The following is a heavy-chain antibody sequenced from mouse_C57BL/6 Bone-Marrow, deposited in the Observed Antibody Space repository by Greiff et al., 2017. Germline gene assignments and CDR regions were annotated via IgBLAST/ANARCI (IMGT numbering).Heavy chain of an antibody. Sequence: VQLQQSGAELVRPGTSVKVSCKASGYAFTNYLIEWVKQRPGQGLEWIGVINPGSGGTNYNEKFKGKATLTADKSSSTAYMQLSSLTSEDSAVYVCARRGDGIRYWGQGTTHTVSS. D-gene: IGHD2-3*01. CDR2: INPGSGGT. CDR1: GYAFTNYL. J-gene: IGHJ2*01. CDR3: ARRGDGIRY. V-gene: IGHV1-54*01.